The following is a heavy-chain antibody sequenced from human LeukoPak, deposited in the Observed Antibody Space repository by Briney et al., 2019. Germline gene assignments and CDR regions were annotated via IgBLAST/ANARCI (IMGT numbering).Heavy chain of an antibody. V-gene: IGHV3-7*01. CDR1: GFTFSNHA. CDR2: IKQDGSEK. Sequence: GGSLRLSCEGSGFTFSNHAMSWVRQAPGKGLEWVANIKQDGSEKYYVDSVKGRFTISRDNAKNSLYLQMNSLRAEDAAVYYCARALYCSGGSCYSPFDYWGQGTLVTVSS. D-gene: IGHD2-15*01. J-gene: IGHJ4*02. CDR3: ARALYCSGGSCYSPFDY.